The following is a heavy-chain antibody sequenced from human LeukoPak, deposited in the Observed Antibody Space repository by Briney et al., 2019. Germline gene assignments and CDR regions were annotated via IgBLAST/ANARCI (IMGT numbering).Heavy chain of an antibody. V-gene: IGHV3-23*01. D-gene: IGHD3-3*01. Sequence: PGGSLRLSCAASGFTFSSYAMSWVRQAPGKGLEWVSAISGSGGSTYYADSVKGRFTISRDNSKNALYLQLNSLRAEDTAVYYCAKVFFAERLTTIFDCWGQGTLVTVST. CDR2: ISGSGGST. J-gene: IGHJ4*02. CDR1: GFTFSSYA. CDR3: AKVFFAERLTTIFDC.